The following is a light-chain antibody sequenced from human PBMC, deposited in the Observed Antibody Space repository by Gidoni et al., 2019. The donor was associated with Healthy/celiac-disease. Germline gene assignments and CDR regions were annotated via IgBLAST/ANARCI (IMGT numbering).Light chain of an antibody. CDR3: QQYNNWPPKIT. CDR1: QSVSSN. Sequence: EIVMTQSPATLSVSQGERATLSCRASQSVSSNLAWYQQKPGQAPRLLSYGASTRATGIPARFSGRGSGTEFTLTISSLQSEDFAVYYCQQYNNWPPKITFGQGTRLEIK. V-gene: IGKV3-15*01. J-gene: IGKJ5*01. CDR2: GAS.